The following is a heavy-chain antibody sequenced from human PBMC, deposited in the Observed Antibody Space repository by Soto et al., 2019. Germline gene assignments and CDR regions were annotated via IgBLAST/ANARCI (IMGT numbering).Heavy chain of an antibody. D-gene: IGHD6-19*01. CDR1: GFTFSSYA. V-gene: IGHV3-23*01. J-gene: IGHJ4*02. CDR2: ISDNGGAA. Sequence: EVQLLESGGELAQPGGSLRLSCAASGFTFSSYAMAWVRQAPGKGLEWVSIISDNGGAAYYASSVKGRFTVSRDNSKSTLYLQMNSLRAEDSAVYYCAKRYGGVPGTPNFDSWGQGTQVTVSS. CDR3: AKRYGGVPGTPNFDS.